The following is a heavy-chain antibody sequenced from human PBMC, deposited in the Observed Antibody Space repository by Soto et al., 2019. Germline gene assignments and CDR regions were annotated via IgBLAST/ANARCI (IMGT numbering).Heavy chain of an antibody. J-gene: IGHJ4*02. CDR3: ARDIGDIVVVPAAARRFHY. CDR2: ISAYNGNT. Sequence: QVQLVQSGAEVKKPGASVKVSCKASGYTFTNYGISWVRQAPGQGLEWMGWISAYNGNTNYAQTFQGRVTMTTDTSTRTAYMEVRSLRSDDTAVYYFARDIGDIVVVPAAARRFHYWGQGTLVTVSS. D-gene: IGHD2-2*01. CDR1: GYTFTNYG. V-gene: IGHV1-18*01.